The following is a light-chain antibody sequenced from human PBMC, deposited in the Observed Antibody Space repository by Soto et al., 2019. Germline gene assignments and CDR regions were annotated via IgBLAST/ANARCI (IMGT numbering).Light chain of an antibody. J-gene: IGLJ1*01. Sequence: QSVLAQPASVSGSPGQSITISCTGTSSDVGSYNLVSWYQQHPGKAPKLMIYEVSKRPSGVSNRFSGSKSGNTASLTISGLQAEDEADYYCCSYAGSYVFGTGTKATVL. CDR3: CSYAGSYV. CDR2: EVS. V-gene: IGLV2-23*02. CDR1: SSDVGSYNL.